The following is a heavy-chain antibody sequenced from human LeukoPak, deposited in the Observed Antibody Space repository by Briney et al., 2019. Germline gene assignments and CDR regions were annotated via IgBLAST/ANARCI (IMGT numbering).Heavy chain of an antibody. V-gene: IGHV4-31*03. J-gene: IGHJ5*02. CDR1: GGSISSGGYY. CDR2: IYYSGST. CDR3: ARGSGDYVWFDP. D-gene: IGHD4-17*01. Sequence: TSETLSLTCTVFGGSISSGGYYWSWIRQHPGKGLEWIGYIYYSGSTYYNPSLKSRVTISVDTSKNQFSPKLSSVTAADTAVYYCARGSGDYVWFDPWGQGTLVTVSS.